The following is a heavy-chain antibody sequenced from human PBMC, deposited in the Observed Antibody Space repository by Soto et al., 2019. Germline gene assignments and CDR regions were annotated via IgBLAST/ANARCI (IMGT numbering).Heavy chain of an antibody. J-gene: IGHJ4*02. CDR3: SRDASQQLVLEYYFDY. CDR1: GFTFSSYG. V-gene: IGHV3-33*01. CDR2: IWYDGSNK. D-gene: IGHD6-6*01. Sequence: QVQLVESGGGVVQPGRALRLSCAASGFTFSSYGMHWVRQAPGKGLEWVAGIWYDGSNKYYADSVKGRFTISRDNSKNTLYLQMNSLRADDTAVYYCSRDASQQLVLEYYFDYWGQGTLVTVSS.